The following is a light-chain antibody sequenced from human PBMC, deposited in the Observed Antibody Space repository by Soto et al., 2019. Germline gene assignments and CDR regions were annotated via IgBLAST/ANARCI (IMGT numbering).Light chain of an antibody. V-gene: IGKV3-11*01. Sequence: EIVLTQSPATLSLSPGERATLSCRASQSVSSYLAWYQQKPGQAPRLLIYDASNRATGIPARFSGSGSGTAFTLTISSLEPEDFAVYYCQQRGKFGRGTKVEIK. CDR2: DAS. J-gene: IGKJ1*01. CDR3: QQRGK. CDR1: QSVSSY.